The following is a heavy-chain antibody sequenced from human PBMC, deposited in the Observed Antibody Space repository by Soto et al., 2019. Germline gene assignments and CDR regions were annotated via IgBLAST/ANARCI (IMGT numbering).Heavy chain of an antibody. J-gene: IGHJ4*02. Sequence: EVQLVESGGGLVQPGGSLRLSCAASGFTFSSYSMNWVRQAPGKGLEWLSYISSSISTMHYADSVKGRFTISRDNAKNSLYLQINSLRDEDTAVYYCAREVRDTAVADFDYWGQGTLVTVSP. CDR3: AREVRDTAVADFDY. D-gene: IGHD5-18*01. CDR1: GFTFSSYS. V-gene: IGHV3-48*02. CDR2: ISSSISTM.